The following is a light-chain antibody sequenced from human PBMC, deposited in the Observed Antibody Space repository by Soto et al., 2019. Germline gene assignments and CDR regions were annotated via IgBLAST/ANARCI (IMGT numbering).Light chain of an antibody. J-gene: IGLJ3*02. V-gene: IGLV2-14*01. Sequence: QSALTQPASVSGSPGQSITISCTGNSSDVGGYNYVSWYQQHPGKAPKLMIYEVSNRPSGVSNRFSGSKSGNTAPLTISGLQAEDEADYYCSSYTSSSTRVFGGGTKLTVL. CDR1: SSDVGGYNY. CDR2: EVS. CDR3: SSYTSSSTRV.